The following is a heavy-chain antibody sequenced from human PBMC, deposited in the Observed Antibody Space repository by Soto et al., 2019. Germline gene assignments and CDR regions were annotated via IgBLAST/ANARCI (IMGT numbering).Heavy chain of an antibody. CDR3: ATSQKGYNWNYFDH. J-gene: IGHJ4*02. V-gene: IGHV4-39*01. D-gene: IGHD1-20*01. CDR1: GGAISGGYYY. Sequence: KASETLSLTCAVSGGAISGGYYYWGWLRQSPGKGPKGIGSVFYTGFTSYNPYLESRVSVSVDTSTNQFSLKVSGVSAADTAVYYCATSQKGYNWNYFDHWGQGALVTVS. CDR2: VFYTGFT.